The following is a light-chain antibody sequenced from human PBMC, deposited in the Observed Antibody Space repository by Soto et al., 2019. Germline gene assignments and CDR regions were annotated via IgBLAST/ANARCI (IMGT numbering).Light chain of an antibody. CDR2: DAS. Sequence: EIVMTQSPATLSVSPGERATLSCRASQSVSSNLAWYQQKPGQAPRLLIYDASNRATDIPARFSGSGSGTDFTLTISSLEPEDFAVYYCQQRSNWPSTFGQGTRLEIK. J-gene: IGKJ5*01. CDR1: QSVSSN. V-gene: IGKV3-11*01. CDR3: QQRSNWPST.